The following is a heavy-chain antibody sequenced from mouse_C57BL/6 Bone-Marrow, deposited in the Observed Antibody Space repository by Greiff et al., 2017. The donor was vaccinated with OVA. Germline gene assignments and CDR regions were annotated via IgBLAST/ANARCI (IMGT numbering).Heavy chain of an antibody. J-gene: IGHJ2*01. CDR2: INPNYGTT. CDR1: GYSFTDYN. Sequence: EVKLVQSGPELVKPGASVKISCKASGYSFTDYNMNWVKQSNGKSLEWIGVINPNYGTTSYNQKFKGKATLTVDQSSSTAYMQLNCLTSEDSAVYYCARSECIYYDYDVYYIDYWGQGTTLTVSS. D-gene: IGHD2-4*01. CDR3: ARSECIYYDYDVYYIDY. V-gene: IGHV1-39*01.